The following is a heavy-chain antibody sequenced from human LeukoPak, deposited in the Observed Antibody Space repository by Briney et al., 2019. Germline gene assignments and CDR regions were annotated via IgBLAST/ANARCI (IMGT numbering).Heavy chain of an antibody. CDR3: ARGRGCSSMSCYPDY. D-gene: IGHD2-2*01. V-gene: IGHV3-48*02. J-gene: IGHJ4*02. CDR2: ISSDRSTI. CDR1: GFTFSDYS. Sequence: TGGSLRLSCAASGFTFSDYSVNWVRQAPGKGLEWVSYISSDRSTIYYADSVKGRFTISRDNAKNSLYLQMNSLRDEDTAVYYCARGRGCSSMSCYPDYWGQGTLVTVSS.